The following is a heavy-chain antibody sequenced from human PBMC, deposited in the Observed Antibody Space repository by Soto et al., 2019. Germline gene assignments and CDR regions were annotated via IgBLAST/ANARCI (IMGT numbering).Heavy chain of an antibody. J-gene: IGHJ5*02. Sequence: GGSLRLSCTASGFTFGDYAMSWFRQAPGKGLEWVGFIRSKAYGGTTEYAESVKGRFTISRDDSKSIAYLQMNSLKTEDTAVYYFTSAGVPTTVTPDRNWFDPWGQGTLVTVSS. D-gene: IGHD4-17*01. CDR1: GFTFGDYA. CDR2: IRSKAYGGTT. V-gene: IGHV3-49*03. CDR3: TSAGVPTTVTPDRNWFDP.